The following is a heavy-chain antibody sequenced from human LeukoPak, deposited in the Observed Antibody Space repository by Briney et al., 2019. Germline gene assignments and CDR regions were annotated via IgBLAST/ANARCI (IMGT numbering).Heavy chain of an antibody. V-gene: IGHV1-18*01. D-gene: IGHD2-8*01. CDR1: GYTLSGHG. CDR3: ARDCSNGVCYPRDY. Sequence: ASVKVSCEASGYTLSGHGISWVRQAPGQGLEWVGWITTYNGEKKYSEKFQGRVTMTTDTSTSTYYMEMTSLRTDDTAIYYCARDCSNGVCYPRDYWGQGTLVSVST. J-gene: IGHJ4*02. CDR2: ITTYNGEK.